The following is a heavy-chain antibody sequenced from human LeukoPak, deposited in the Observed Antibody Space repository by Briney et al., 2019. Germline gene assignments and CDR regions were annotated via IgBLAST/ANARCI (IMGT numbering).Heavy chain of an antibody. D-gene: IGHD3-10*01. V-gene: IGHV1-24*01. J-gene: IGHJ6*02. CDR3: ATDLIYGSGFRDYYYYYGMDV. Sequence: SVKVSCKVSGYTLTELSMHWVRQAPGKGLAWMGGFDPEDGETIYAQKFQGRVTMTEDTSTDTAYMELSSLRSEDTAVYYCATDLIYGSGFRDYYYYYGMDVWGQGTTVTVSS. CDR1: GYTLTELS. CDR2: FDPEDGET.